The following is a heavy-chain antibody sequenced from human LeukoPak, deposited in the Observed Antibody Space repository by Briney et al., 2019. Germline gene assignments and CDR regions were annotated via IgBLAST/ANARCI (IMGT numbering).Heavy chain of an antibody. CDR1: GFTFSSYA. Sequence: PGGSLRLSCAASGFTFSSYAMHWVRQAPGKGLEWVAVISYDGSNKYYADSVKGRFTISRDNSKNTLYLQMNSLRAEDTAVYYCAKLTGYSSGWYYYWGQGTLVTVSS. J-gene: IGHJ4*02. CDR2: ISYDGSNK. D-gene: IGHD6-19*01. V-gene: IGHV3-30-3*02. CDR3: AKLTGYSSGWYYY.